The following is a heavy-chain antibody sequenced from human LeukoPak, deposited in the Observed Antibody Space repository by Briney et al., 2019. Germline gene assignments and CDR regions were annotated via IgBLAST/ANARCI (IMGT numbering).Heavy chain of an antibody. CDR1: GFTFSSYA. Sequence: PGGSLRLSCAASGFTFSSYAMGWVRQAPGKGLEWVSAISGSGGSTYYADSVKGRFTISRDNSKNALYLQMNSLRSEDTAVYYCAKGYYYDSDDAFYIWGQGTMVTVSS. CDR3: AKGYYYDSDDAFYI. J-gene: IGHJ3*02. CDR2: ISGSGGST. V-gene: IGHV3-23*01. D-gene: IGHD3-22*01.